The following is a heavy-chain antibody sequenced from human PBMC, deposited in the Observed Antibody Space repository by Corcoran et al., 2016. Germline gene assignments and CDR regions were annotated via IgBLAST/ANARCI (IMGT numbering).Heavy chain of an antibody. CDR2: INPSGGST. CDR1: GYTFTSYY. CDR3: ARDQVGGGGDDAFDI. V-gene: IGHV1-46*01. Sequence: QVQLVQSGAEVKKPGASVKVSCKASGYTFTSYYMHWVRQAPGQGLEWMGIINPSGGSTSYAQKFQGRVTMTRDTSTSTVYMELSSLRSEDTAVYYCARDQVGGGGDDAFDIWGQGTMVTVSS. J-gene: IGHJ3*02. D-gene: IGHD3-16*01.